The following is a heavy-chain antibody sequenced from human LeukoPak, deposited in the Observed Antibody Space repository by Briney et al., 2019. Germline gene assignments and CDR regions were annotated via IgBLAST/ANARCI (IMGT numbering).Heavy chain of an antibody. CDR2: MNPNSGNT. J-gene: IGHJ4*02. Sequence: GASVKVSCKASGYTFTSYDINWVRQATGQEREGMGWMNPNSGNTGYVQKFQGRVTMTRNPSISTAYMELSSMRSEDTAVYYCTRGYSRGAALVFGGQGTLVTVPS. CDR3: TRGYSRGAALVF. V-gene: IGHV1-8*01. CDR1: GYTFTSYD. D-gene: IGHD3-10*01.